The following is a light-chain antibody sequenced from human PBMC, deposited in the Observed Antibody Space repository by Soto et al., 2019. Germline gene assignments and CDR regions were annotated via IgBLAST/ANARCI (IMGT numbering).Light chain of an antibody. Sequence: DIQLTQSPASVSAAVGDRINISCRASQPIKTWLAWYQQKPGKGPKLLIYTASTLETGVPSRFSGSGSGTDFPLPLSSLQHEDDAIYSCLQAASFPFTFGPGAKV. CDR1: QPIKTW. V-gene: IGKV1-12*02. J-gene: IGKJ3*01. CDR3: LQAASFPFT. CDR2: TAS.